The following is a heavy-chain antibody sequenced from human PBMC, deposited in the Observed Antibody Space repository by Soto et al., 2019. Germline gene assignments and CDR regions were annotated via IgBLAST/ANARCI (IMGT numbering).Heavy chain of an antibody. CDR2: ILHNGDT. CDR1: GGPFSGGGYY. D-gene: IGHD4-17*01. Sequence: SETLSLTCTVSGGPFSGGGYYWSWVRQAPGKGLEWMGYILHNGDTSYNPSLKSRITISKDTSKRQFSLNLSSVTAADTAVYYCARGDSTVSSVFDYWGQGMLVTV. CDR3: ARGDSTVSSVFDY. V-gene: IGHV4-31*03. J-gene: IGHJ4*02.